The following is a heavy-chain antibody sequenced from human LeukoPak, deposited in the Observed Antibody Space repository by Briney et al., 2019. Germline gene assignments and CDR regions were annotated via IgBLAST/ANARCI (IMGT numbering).Heavy chain of an antibody. CDR3: ARGAAAGTYNWFDS. CDR2: IWYDGSNK. Sequence: GGSLRLSCAASGFTFSSYGMHWVRQAPGKGLEWVAVIWYDGSNKYYADSVKGRFTISRDNSKNTLYLQMNSLRAEDTAVYYCARGAAAGTYNWFDSWGQGTLVTVSS. D-gene: IGHD6-13*01. J-gene: IGHJ5*01. V-gene: IGHV3-33*01. CDR1: GFTFSSYG.